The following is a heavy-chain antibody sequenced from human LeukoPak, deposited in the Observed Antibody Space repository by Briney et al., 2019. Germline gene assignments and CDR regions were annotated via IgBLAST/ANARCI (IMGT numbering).Heavy chain of an antibody. Sequence: GESLKISCKGSGYSFTSYWIGWVRQMPGKGLEWMGIIYPGDSDTRYSPSFQGQVTISADKSISTAYLQWSSLKASDTAMYYCARQVLGDFWSGYPHHDAFDIWGQGTMATVSS. V-gene: IGHV5-51*01. CDR2: IYPGDSDT. CDR1: GYSFTSYW. J-gene: IGHJ3*02. D-gene: IGHD3-3*01. CDR3: ARQVLGDFWSGYPHHDAFDI.